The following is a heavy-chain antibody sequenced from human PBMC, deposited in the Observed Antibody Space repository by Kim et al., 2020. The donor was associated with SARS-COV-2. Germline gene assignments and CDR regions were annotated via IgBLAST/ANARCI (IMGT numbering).Heavy chain of an antibody. V-gene: IGHV3-30*18. CDR1: GFTFSNYG. CDR2: ISNDGNNK. CDR3: AKDHYYNILTGYSPILYGMDV. J-gene: IGHJ6*02. D-gene: IGHD3-9*01. Sequence: GGSLRPSCAASGFTFSNYGMHWVRQAPGKGLEWVAVISNDGNNKYYADSVKGRFTISRDNSKNTLYLQMNSLRAEDTAVYYCAKDHYYNILTGYSPILYGMDVWGQGTTVTVSS.